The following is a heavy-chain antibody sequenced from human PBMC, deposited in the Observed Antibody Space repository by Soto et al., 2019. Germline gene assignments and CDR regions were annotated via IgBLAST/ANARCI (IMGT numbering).Heavy chain of an antibody. V-gene: IGHV1-3*01. D-gene: IGHD1-1*01. CDR2: LNGGTGQT. CDR3: ARGRGMEENYFYYGLDI. CDR1: GYTFSTYA. J-gene: IGHJ6*02. Sequence: ASVKVSCKASGYTFSTYAMHWVRQAPGQSLEWMGWLNGGTGQTRYSQKFQDRVIITRDTSASTGYMELSSLTSEDTAVYYCARGRGMEENYFYYGLDIWGQGTTVTVSS.